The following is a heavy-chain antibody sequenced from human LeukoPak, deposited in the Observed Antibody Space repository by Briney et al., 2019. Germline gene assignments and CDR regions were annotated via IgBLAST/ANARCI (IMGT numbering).Heavy chain of an antibody. CDR1: GFTVSSNY. Sequence: GGSLRLSCAASGFTVSSNYMSWVRQAPGKGLEWVSVIYSGGSTYYADSVKGRFTISRDNSKNTLYLQMNSLRAEDTAVYYCARYDGGRATSMDCYFDYWGQGTLVTVSS. V-gene: IGHV3-53*05. J-gene: IGHJ4*02. D-gene: IGHD5-12*01. CDR2: IYSGGST. CDR3: ARYDGGRATSMDCYFDY.